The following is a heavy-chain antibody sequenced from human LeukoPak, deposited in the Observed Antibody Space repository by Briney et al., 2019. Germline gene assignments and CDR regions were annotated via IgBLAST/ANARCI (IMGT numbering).Heavy chain of an antibody. CDR3: ARHYVWGNNPYYPFDH. Sequence: SETLSLTCTVSGGSISSSNYCWSWIRQPPGKGLEWIGNVFYSGTTYYYPSLKSRVTISVDTSKNQFSLKLSSVTAADTAVYYCARHYVWGNNPYYPFDHWGQGALVTASS. CDR1: GGSISSSNYC. CDR2: VFYSGTT. D-gene: IGHD3-16*01. V-gene: IGHV4-39*01. J-gene: IGHJ4*02.